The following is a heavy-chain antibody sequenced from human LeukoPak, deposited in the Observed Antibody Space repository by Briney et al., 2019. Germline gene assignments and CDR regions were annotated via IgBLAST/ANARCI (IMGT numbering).Heavy chain of an antibody. CDR1: GFTFSSYE. D-gene: IGHD6-19*01. V-gene: IGHV3-48*03. Sequence: GGSLRLSCAASGFTFSSYEMNWVRQAPGKGLEWVSYISSSGSTIYYADSVKGRFTISRDNAKNSLYLQMNSLRAEDAAVYYCARLDASGLDYWGQGTLVTVSS. CDR2: ISSSGSTI. J-gene: IGHJ4*02. CDR3: ARLDASGLDY.